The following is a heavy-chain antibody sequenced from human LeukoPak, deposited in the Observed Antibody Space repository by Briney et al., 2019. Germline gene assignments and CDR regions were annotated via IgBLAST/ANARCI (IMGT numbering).Heavy chain of an antibody. V-gene: IGHV4-39*01. CDR3: ARHSSDYYSAFDY. D-gene: IGHD3-22*01. CDR1: GGSFSGYY. J-gene: IGHJ4*02. Sequence: KPSETLSLTCAVYGGSFSGYYWGWIRQPPGKGLEWIGSTFYSGSTSYYPSLKSRVTISVDTSKNQFSLKLSSVTAADTAVYYCARHSSDYYSAFDYWGLGNLVTVSP. CDR2: TFYSGST.